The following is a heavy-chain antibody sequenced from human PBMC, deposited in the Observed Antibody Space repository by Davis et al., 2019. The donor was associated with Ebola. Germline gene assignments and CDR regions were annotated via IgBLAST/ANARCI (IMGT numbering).Heavy chain of an antibody. J-gene: IGHJ6*02. Sequence: GGSLRLSCAASGFTFSSYFFSWVRQAPGKGLEWVAFIRYDGSNKYYADSVKGRFTISRDNSKNTLYLQMNSLRAEDTAVYYCARDLGYCSGGSCYYYGMDVWGQGTTVTVSS. V-gene: IGHV3-30*02. CDR3: ARDLGYCSGGSCYYYGMDV. D-gene: IGHD2-15*01. CDR1: GFTFSSYF. CDR2: IRYDGSNK.